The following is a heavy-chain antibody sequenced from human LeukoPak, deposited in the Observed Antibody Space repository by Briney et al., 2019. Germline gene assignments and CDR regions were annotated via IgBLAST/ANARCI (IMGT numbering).Heavy chain of an antibody. CDR3: ARSVDTAMAFDY. CDR2: IYYSGST. Sequence: PSETLSLTYTVSGGSISSSSYYWGWIRQPPGKGLEWIGSIYYSGSTYYNPSLKSRVTISVDTSKNQFSLKLSSVTAADTAVYYCARSVDTAMAFDYWGQGTLVTVSS. V-gene: IGHV4-39*01. CDR1: GGSISSSSYY. D-gene: IGHD5-18*01. J-gene: IGHJ4*02.